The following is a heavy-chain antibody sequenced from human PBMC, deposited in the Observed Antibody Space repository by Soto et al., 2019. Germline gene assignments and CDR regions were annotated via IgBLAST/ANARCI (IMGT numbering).Heavy chain of an antibody. Sequence: QVHLVQSGAEVKKPGASVNVSCKTSGYTFTRNGISWVRQAPGQGLEWMGWISPNSGNIKYAQKLQGRVIMTTYTSTSTAYMELRSLRYDYTAVYYCVKDRDSNSWPSRDVWGPGTTVTVS. J-gene: IGHJ6*02. V-gene: IGHV1-18*01. D-gene: IGHD3-22*01. CDR3: VKDRDSNSWPSRDV. CDR1: GYTFTRNG. CDR2: ISPNSGNI.